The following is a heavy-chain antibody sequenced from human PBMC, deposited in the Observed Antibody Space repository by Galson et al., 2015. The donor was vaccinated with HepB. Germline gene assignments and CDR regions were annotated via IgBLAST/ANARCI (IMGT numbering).Heavy chain of an antibody. CDR3: AKFRGDYDGYFDL. CDR2: ISRSGDST. CDR1: GFTFSDYS. Sequence: SLRLSCAGSGFTFSDYSMNWVRQTPGRGLEWVSGISRSGDSTSYSDSVKGRFTISRANSKNTLSLQMNSLRAEDTAVYYCAKFRGDYDGYFDLWGRGTLVTVSS. D-gene: IGHD4-17*01. V-gene: IGHV3-23*01. J-gene: IGHJ2*01.